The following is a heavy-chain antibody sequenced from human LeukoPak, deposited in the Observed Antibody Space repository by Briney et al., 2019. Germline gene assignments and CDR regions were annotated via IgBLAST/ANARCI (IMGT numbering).Heavy chain of an antibody. D-gene: IGHD3-22*01. CDR2: ISGSGGST. J-gene: IGHJ4*02. Sequence: GGSLRLSCAASGFTFSSYAMSWVRQAPGKGLECVSAISGSGGSTYYADSVKGRFTISRDNSKNTLYLQMNSLRAEDTAVYYCARENYYDSSGIDYWGQGTLVTVSS. CDR3: ARENYYDSSGIDY. CDR1: GFTFSSYA. V-gene: IGHV3-23*01.